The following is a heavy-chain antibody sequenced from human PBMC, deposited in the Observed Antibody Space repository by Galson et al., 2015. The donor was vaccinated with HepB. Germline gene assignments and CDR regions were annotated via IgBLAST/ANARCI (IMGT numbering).Heavy chain of an antibody. D-gene: IGHD3-10*01. CDR1: GDSVSSNSAA. CDR3: AREAPTMVQGVTNWFDP. Sequence: CAISGDSVSSNSAAWNRIRQSPSRGLEWLGRTYYRSKWYNDYAVSVKSRITINPDTSKNQFSLQLNSVTPEDTAVYYCAREAPTMVQGVTNWFDPWGQGTLVTVSS. CDR2: TYYRSKWYN. V-gene: IGHV6-1*01. J-gene: IGHJ5*02.